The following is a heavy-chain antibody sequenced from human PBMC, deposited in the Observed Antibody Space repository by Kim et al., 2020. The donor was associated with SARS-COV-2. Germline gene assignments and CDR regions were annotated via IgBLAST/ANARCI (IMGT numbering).Heavy chain of an antibody. D-gene: IGHD3-16*02. Sequence: GGSLRLSCAASGFTFSSYSMNWVRQAPGKGLEWVSSISSSSSYIYYADSVKGRFTISRDNAKNSLYLQMNSLRAEDTAVYYCVREEPYDYVWGSYRNTEGYWGQGTLVTVSS. CDR1: GFTFSSYS. V-gene: IGHV3-21*01. CDR2: ISSSSSYI. CDR3: VREEPYDYVWGSYRNTEGY. J-gene: IGHJ4*02.